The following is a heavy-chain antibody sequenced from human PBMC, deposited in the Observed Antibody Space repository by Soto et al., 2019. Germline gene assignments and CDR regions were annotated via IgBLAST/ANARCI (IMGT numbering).Heavy chain of an antibody. CDR2: IYYSGST. CDR3: ARHVSAVGRRGYFDF. V-gene: IGHV4-31*03. CDR1: GGSMSTSAYY. J-gene: IGHJ4*02. Sequence: SETLSLTCTFSGGSMSTSAYYCSLIRQHPGKGLEWIGYIYYSGSTFYNPSLMSRVTISVDTSKQQFSLKMTSVTAADTAIYYCARHVSAVGRRGYFDFWGLGTLVTSPQ. D-gene: IGHD5-18*01.